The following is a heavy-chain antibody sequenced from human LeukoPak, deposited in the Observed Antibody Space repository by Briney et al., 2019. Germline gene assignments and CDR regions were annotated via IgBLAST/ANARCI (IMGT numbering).Heavy chain of an antibody. Sequence: GGSLRLSCAASGFTFSSYAMSWVRQAPRKGLEWVSRISNTDGGTRYADSVKGRFTISRDNSKNTLYLQMNSLRAEDTAICYCAKATGGTNTPFDYWGQGTLVIVSS. D-gene: IGHD1-26*01. J-gene: IGHJ4*02. CDR3: AKATGGTNTPFDY. CDR2: ISNTDGGT. V-gene: IGHV3-23*01. CDR1: GFTFSSYA.